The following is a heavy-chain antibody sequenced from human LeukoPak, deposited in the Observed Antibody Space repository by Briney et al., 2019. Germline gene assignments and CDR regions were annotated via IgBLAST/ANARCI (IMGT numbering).Heavy chain of an antibody. CDR1: GYTFTMYY. J-gene: IGHJ6*03. V-gene: IGHV1-46*01. CDR3: AGEQGGGLIGCWGGLFASYYTYYYMDV. D-gene: IGHD3-10*01. CDR2: INPGDGAT. Sequence: GASVKVSCKASGYTFTMYYIHWVRQAPGQGFEWMGMINPGDGATTYAQRFRGRVTVTRDMSTTTVYMDLRSLRSEDTAVYFWAGEQGGGLIGCWGGLFASYYTYYYMDVWGRGTTVTVSS.